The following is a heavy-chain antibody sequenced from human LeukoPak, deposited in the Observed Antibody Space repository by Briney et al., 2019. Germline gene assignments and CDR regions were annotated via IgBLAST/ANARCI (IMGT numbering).Heavy chain of an antibody. CDR1: GGSISSYY. D-gene: IGHD3-10*01. V-gene: IGHV4-59*01. Sequence: SETLSLTCTVSGGSISSYYWSWIRQPPGKGLEWVGYIYYSGSTNYNPSLKSRVTISVDTSKNQFSLKLSSVTAADTAVYYCARDKASVYYGSGSYYNEGSWFDPWGQGTLVTVSS. CDR2: IYYSGST. CDR3: ARDKASVYYGSGSYYNEGSWFDP. J-gene: IGHJ5*02.